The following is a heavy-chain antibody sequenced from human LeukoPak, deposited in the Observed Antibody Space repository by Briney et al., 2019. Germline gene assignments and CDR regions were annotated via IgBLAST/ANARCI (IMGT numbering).Heavy chain of an antibody. CDR1: GFTFSAYS. J-gene: IGHJ4*02. V-gene: IGHV3-48*01. CDR2: IGSSSSPI. D-gene: IGHD4-11*01. Sequence: PGGSLRLSCAASGFTFSAYSMNWVRQAPEKGLEWVSYIGSSSSPIYYADSVKGRFTISRDNAKNSLYLQMDSRRAEDTAVYYCARDQAYSFDYWGQGTLVTVSS. CDR3: ARDQAYSFDY.